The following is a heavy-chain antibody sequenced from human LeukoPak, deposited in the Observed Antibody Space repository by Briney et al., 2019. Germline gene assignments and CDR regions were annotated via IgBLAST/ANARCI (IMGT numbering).Heavy chain of an antibody. CDR2: IYSGGST. J-gene: IGHJ4*02. CDR3: ARGGVSGAGYYFDC. Sequence: GGSLRLSCVASGFTVSTNYMSWVRQAPGKGLEWVSLIYSGGSTYYADSVQGRFTVSRDSSKNTLYLLMTSLRVEDTAVYYCARGGVSGAGYYFDCWGQGTLVTVSS. D-gene: IGHD3-3*01. CDR1: GFTVSTNY. V-gene: IGHV3-53*01.